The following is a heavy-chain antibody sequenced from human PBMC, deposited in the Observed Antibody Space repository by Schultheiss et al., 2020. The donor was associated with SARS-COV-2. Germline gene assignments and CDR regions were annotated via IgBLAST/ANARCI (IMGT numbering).Heavy chain of an antibody. CDR2: ISGSGGNT. CDR1: GFSFRSYA. D-gene: IGHD4-23*01. V-gene: IGHV3-23*01. CDR3: ARGVVSYGGNSADY. J-gene: IGHJ4*02. Sequence: GESLKISCAASGFSFRSYAMTWVRQAPGRGLEWVSDISGSGGNTYYADSVEGRFTISRDNAKNTLYMQMNSLRAEDTAVYYCARGVVSYGGNSADYWGQGTLVTVSS.